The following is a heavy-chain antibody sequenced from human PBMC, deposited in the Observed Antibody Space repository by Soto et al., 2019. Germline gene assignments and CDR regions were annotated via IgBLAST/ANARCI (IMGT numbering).Heavy chain of an antibody. CDR1: GGSISSSSYY. CDR2: IYYSGST. V-gene: IGHV4-39*01. Sequence: SETLSLTCTVSGGSISSSSYYWGWIRQPPGKGLEWIGSIYYSGSTYYNPSLKSRVTISVDTSKNQFSLKLSSVTAADTAVYYCATKTGGGWEDGMDAWGQGTTVTVSS. D-gene: IGHD6-19*01. CDR3: ATKTGGGWEDGMDA. J-gene: IGHJ6*02.